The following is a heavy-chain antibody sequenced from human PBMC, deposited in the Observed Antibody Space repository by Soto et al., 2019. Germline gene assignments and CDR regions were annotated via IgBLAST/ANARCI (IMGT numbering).Heavy chain of an antibody. CDR2: SYYSGST. CDR3: ARRYGSCFDI. CDR1: GGSISSYY. J-gene: IGHJ3*02. D-gene: IGHD3-10*01. Sequence: QVQLQESGPGLVKPSETLSLTCTVSGGSISSYYWSWIRQPPGKGLEWIGYSYYSGSTNYNPSLHSRVTISVDTSKNHFSLMMSSVTAADTAVYYCARRYGSCFDIWGQGTMVSVSS. V-gene: IGHV4-59*08.